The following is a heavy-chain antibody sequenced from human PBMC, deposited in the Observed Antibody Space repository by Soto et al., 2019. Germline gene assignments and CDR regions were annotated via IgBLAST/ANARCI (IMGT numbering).Heavy chain of an antibody. Sequence: GASVKVSCKASGYTFTSYYMHWVRQAPGQGLEWMGIINPSGGSTSYAQKFQGRVTMTRDTSTSTVYMELSSLRSEDTAVYYCARDLKDAPGYSSGYGLDYWGQGTLVTVSS. D-gene: IGHD6-19*01. CDR1: GYTFTSYY. V-gene: IGHV1-46*01. J-gene: IGHJ4*02. CDR3: ARDLKDAPGYSSGYGLDY. CDR2: INPSGGST.